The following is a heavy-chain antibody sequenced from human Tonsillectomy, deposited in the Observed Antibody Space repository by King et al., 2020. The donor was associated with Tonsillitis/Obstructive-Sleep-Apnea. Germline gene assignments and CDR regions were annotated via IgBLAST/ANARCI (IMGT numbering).Heavy chain of an antibody. Sequence: VQLVESGGGLVQPGGSLRLSCAASGFTFSSYSMNWVRQAPGKGLEWVSYISSSSSTIYYADSVKGRFTISRDNAKNSLYLQMNSLRDEDTAVYYCARVRKGRITIFGVAPYYVDYWGQGTLVTVSS. D-gene: IGHD3-3*01. CDR2: ISSSSSTI. J-gene: IGHJ4*02. V-gene: IGHV3-48*02. CDR3: ARVRKGRITIFGVAPYYVDY. CDR1: GFTFSSYS.